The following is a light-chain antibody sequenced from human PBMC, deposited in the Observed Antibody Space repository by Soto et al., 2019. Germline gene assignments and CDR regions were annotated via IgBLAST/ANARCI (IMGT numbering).Light chain of an antibody. V-gene: IGLV1-40*01. J-gene: IGLJ1*01. CDR2: GNS. CDR3: QSSDISLSGSDV. Sequence: QSVLTQPPSVSGAPGQRVTISCTGSSSNIGAGYDVHWYQQLPGTAPKLLMYGNSNRPSGVPDRFSGSKSGTSASLAITGLQAEDEADYYCQSSDISLSGSDVFGTGTKLTVL. CDR1: SSNIGAGYD.